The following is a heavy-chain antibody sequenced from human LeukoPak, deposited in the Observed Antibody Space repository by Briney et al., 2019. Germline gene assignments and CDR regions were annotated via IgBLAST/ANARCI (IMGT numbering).Heavy chain of an antibody. CDR3: ARRLLNFDY. CDR1: GGSFSGYY. V-gene: IGHV4-34*01. J-gene: IGHJ4*02. CDR2: INHSGST. D-gene: IGHD2-15*01. Sequence: SETLSLTCAVYGGSFSGYYWSWIRQPPGKGLEWIGEINHSGSTNYNPSLKSRVTISVDTSKNQFSLKLSSVTAADTAVYYCARRLLNFDYWGQGTLVTVSS.